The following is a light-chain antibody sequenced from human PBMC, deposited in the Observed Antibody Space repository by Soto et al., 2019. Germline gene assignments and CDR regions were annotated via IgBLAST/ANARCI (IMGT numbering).Light chain of an antibody. CDR3: QKYNSAPWT. CDR1: QGISNY. CDR2: AAS. Sequence: DIKITQSQSSLSASEGDRFTITCRAGQGISNYLAWYQQKPGKVPNPLIYAASTLQSGVPSRFSGSGSGTDFTLTISSLQPEDVATYYCQKYNSAPWTFGQGTKVEIK. J-gene: IGKJ1*01. V-gene: IGKV1-27*01.